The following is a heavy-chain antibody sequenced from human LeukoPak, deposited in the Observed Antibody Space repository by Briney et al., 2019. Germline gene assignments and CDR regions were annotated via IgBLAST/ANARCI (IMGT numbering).Heavy chain of an antibody. Sequence: SETLSLTCAVSGASFTGYHWSWIRQPPGKGLEWAGEISHSGSTNYNPSLKSRVTISLDTSKNQFSLNLTSVTAADTAVYYCTRTNNGFYYPSSYGMDVWGQGTTVTVSS. CDR3: TRTNNGFYYPSSYGMDV. D-gene: IGHD1-26*01. CDR2: ISHSGST. CDR1: GASFTGYH. J-gene: IGHJ6*02. V-gene: IGHV4-34*01.